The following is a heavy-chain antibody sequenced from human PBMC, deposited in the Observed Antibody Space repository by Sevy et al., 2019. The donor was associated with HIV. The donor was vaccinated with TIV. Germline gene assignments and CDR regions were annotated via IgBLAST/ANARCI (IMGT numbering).Heavy chain of an antibody. CDR3: ARPSSLYYYYAMDV. CDR2: IYYTGST. V-gene: IGHV4-39*01. CDR1: GGSNSSDSYY. Sequence: SETLSLTCIVSGGSNSSDSYYWGWIRQPPGKGLEWIGSIYYTGSTYYNPSLKSRVTISSDTSKNQFSLRLSSVTAADTALYFCARPSSLYYYYAMDVWGQGTTVTVSS. J-gene: IGHJ6*02. D-gene: IGHD3-10*01.